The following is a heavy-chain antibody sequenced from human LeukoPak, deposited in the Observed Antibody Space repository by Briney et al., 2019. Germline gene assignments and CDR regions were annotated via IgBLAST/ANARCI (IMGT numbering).Heavy chain of an antibody. V-gene: IGHV3-48*03. Sequence: PGGSLRLSCAASGFTFSSYEMNWVRQAPGKGLEWVSYISSSGTTIYYADSVKGRFTISRDNAKNSLYLPMNSLRAEETAVYYCARCGYSYYYLLADYDYYMDVWGKGTTVTVSS. CDR1: GFTFSSYE. D-gene: IGHD5-18*01. J-gene: IGHJ6*03. CDR3: ARCGYSYYYLLADYDYYMDV. CDR2: ISSSGTTI.